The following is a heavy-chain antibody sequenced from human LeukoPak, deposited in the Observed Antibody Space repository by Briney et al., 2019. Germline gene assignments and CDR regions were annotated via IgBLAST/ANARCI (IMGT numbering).Heavy chain of an antibody. Sequence: GGSLRLSCTVSGFTVSSNSMSWVRQAPGKGLEWVSFIYSDNTHYSDSVKGRFTISIDNSKNTLYLQMNSLRAQDTAVYYCARRAGAYSHPYDYWGQGTLVTVSS. J-gene: IGHJ4*02. V-gene: IGHV3-53*01. CDR1: GFTVSSNS. D-gene: IGHD4/OR15-4a*01. CDR3: ARRAGAYSHPYDY. CDR2: IYSDNT.